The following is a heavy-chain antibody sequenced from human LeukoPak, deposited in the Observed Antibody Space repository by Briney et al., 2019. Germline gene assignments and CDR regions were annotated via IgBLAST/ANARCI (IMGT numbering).Heavy chain of an antibody. CDR1: GFTFSSYE. CDR2: ISSSGSTI. CDR3: AASSPNPADIVATIDDY. D-gene: IGHD5-12*01. Sequence: GGPLRLSCAASGFTFSSYEMNWVRQAPGKGLEWVSYISSSGSTIYYADSVKGRFTISRDNAKNSLYLQMNSLRAEDTAVYYCAASSPNPADIVATIDDYWGQGTLVTVSS. J-gene: IGHJ4*02. V-gene: IGHV3-48*03.